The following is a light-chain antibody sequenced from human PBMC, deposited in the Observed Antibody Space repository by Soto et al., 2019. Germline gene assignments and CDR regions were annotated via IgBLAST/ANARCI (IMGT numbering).Light chain of an antibody. CDR2: DSS. V-gene: IGKV3-11*01. J-gene: IGKJ1*01. CDR3: PQRSNWPRT. CDR1: LSFSIY. Sequence: EIVLTQSPATLSLSPGERATLSCRGSLSFSIYLAWYQQKPGQAPRLLIYDSSNRAAGIPARFSGSGSGTDFTLTISILEPEDFAVYYCPQRSNWPRTFGQGTKVEIK.